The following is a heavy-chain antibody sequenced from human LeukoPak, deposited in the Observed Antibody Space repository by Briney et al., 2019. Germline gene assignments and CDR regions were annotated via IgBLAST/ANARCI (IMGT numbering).Heavy chain of an antibody. CDR3: ARGTRITMVRGVNKPLDY. CDR1: GYTFTGYY. V-gene: IGHV1-2*02. CDR2: INPNSGGT. Sequence: ASVKVSCKASGYTFTGYYMHWVRQAPGQGLEWMGWINPNSGGTNYAQKFQGRVTMTRDTSISTAYMELSRLRSDDTAVYYCARGTRITMVRGVNKPLDYWGQGTLVTVSS. J-gene: IGHJ4*02. D-gene: IGHD3-10*01.